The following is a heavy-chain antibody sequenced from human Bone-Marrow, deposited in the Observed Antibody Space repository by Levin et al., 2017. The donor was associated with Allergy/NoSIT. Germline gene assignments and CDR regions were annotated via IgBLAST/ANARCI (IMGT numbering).Heavy chain of an antibody. CDR1: GFTFSSYA. V-gene: IGHV3-30-3*01. J-gene: IGHJ1*01. CDR3: ARANSPRKGTEYFQH. D-gene: IGHD1/OR15-1a*01. CDR2: ISYDGSNK. Sequence: GESLKISCAASGFTFSSYAMHWVRQAPGKGLEWVAVISYDGSNKYYADSVKGRFTISRDNSKNTLYLQMNSLRAEDTAVYYCARANSPRKGTEYFQHWGQGTLVTVSS.